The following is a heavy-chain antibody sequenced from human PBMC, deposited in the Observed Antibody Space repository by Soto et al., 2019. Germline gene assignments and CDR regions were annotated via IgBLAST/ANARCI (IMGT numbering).Heavy chain of an antibody. CDR3: ARGDRGGSGSPASYYYSGLDV. J-gene: IGHJ6*02. D-gene: IGHD3-10*01. CDR2: VSASGDIS. CDR1: GFTFTDYA. V-gene: IGHV3-23*01. Sequence: EVQLLESVGNLAQPGGSLRLSCAASGFTFTDYAMTWVRQAPGKGLEWVSSVSASGDISYYADSVKGRFIISRDNSKNTLFLQMNSLRAEDTALYYCARGDRGGSGSPASYYYSGLDVWGQGTTISVSS.